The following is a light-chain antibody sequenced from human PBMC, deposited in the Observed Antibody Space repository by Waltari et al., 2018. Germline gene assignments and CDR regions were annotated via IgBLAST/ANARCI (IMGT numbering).Light chain of an antibody. CDR3: HQYNDGPPFN. CDR2: GAS. Sequence: EIEMTQSPATLPVSPGERAILSWRASQSVTTNLAWYQQTPGQAPRLLIHGASTRATDIPARFSGSGSGTEFTLTISSLQSEDFAVYYCHQYNDGPPFNFGQGTKLEIK. J-gene: IGKJ2*01. CDR1: QSVTTN. V-gene: IGKV3-15*01.